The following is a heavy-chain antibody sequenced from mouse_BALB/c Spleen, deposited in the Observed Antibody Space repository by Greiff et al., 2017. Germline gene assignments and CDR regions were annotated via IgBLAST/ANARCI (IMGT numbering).Heavy chain of an antibody. V-gene: IGHV1-54*03. Sequence: VQLQQSGAELVRPGTSVKVSCKASGYAFTNYLIEWVKQRPCQGLEWIGVINPGSGGTNYNEKFKGKATLTADKSSSTAYMQLSSLTSDDSAVYFCARLSSYGNYDAMDYWGQGTSVTVSS. J-gene: IGHJ4*01. CDR2: INPGSGGT. CDR1: GYAFTNYL. D-gene: IGHD2-10*02. CDR3: ARLSSYGNYDAMDY.